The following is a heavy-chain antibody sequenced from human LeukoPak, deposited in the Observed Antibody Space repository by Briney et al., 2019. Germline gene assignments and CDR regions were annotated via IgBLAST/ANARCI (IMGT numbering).Heavy chain of an antibody. CDR2: IYYSGST. J-gene: IGHJ2*01. D-gene: IGHD3-22*01. CDR3: ARPADDSSGYYYGYFDL. V-gene: IGHV4-59*01. CDR1: GGTISNYY. Sequence: SETLSLTCTVSGGTISNYYWNWIRQPPGKGLEWIGYIYYSGSTNYNPSLKSRVTISVDTSKNQFSLKLSSVTAADTAVYYCARPADDSSGYYYGYFDLWGRGTLVTVSS.